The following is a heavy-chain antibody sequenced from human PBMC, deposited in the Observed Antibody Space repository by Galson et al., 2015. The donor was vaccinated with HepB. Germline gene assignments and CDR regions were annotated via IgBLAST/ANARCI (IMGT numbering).Heavy chain of an antibody. V-gene: IGHV4-59*12. Sequence: ETLSLTCNVSGGSINNYYWSWIRQPPGKGLEWIAYMYYGGSTTNYNPSLKGRGTMSVDMSKKQISLKLKSVIAADTAVYYCARMGKWLVPLFDGWGQGTLVTVYS. CDR1: GGSINNYY. J-gene: IGHJ4*02. D-gene: IGHD6-19*01. CDR3: ARMGKWLVPLFDG. CDR2: MYYGGSTT.